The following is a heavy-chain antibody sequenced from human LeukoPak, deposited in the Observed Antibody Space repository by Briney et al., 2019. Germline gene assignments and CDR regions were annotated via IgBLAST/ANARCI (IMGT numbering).Heavy chain of an antibody. J-gene: IGHJ4*02. D-gene: IGHD3-10*01. Sequence: GGSLRLSCAASGFTFDDYAMHWVRQAPGKGLEWVSGISWNSGSIGYADSVKGRFTISRDNAKNSLYLQMNSLRAEDTALYYCAKDRHFYGSGSWYEYFDYWGQGTLVTVSS. CDR3: AKDRHFYGSGSWYEYFDY. CDR2: ISWNSGSI. V-gene: IGHV3-9*01. CDR1: GFTFDDYA.